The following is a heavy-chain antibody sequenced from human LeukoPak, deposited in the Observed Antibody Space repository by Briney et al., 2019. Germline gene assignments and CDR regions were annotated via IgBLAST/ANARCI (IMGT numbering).Heavy chain of an antibody. CDR2: IKQEGSER. Sequence: GGSLRLSCAASGFTFSSYWMSWVRRAPGKGREGVANIKQEGSERYYVDSVKGRFTISRDNAKNSLYLQMNSLRAEDTAVYYCAREGHWNDVPGVYNWFDPWGQGTLVTVSS. V-gene: IGHV3-7*01. D-gene: IGHD1-1*01. CDR3: AREGHWNDVPGVYNWFDP. J-gene: IGHJ5*02. CDR1: GFTFSSYW.